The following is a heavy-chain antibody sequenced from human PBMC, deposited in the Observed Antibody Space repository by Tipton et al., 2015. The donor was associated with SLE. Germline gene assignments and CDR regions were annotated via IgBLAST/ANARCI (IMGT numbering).Heavy chain of an antibody. D-gene: IGHD6-19*01. V-gene: IGHV4-39*07. CDR2: IYYSGRT. J-gene: IGHJ3*01. CDR1: GGSIGSRSHY. Sequence: TLSLTCTVSGGSIGSRSHYWGWIRQIPGKGLEWIGSIYYSGRTYHNPSLKSRVTVSVDTSKNQFSLNLKSVTAADTAVYYCAGEKENTGWFWLNAFDVWGRGTLVTVS. CDR3: AGEKENTGWFWLNAFDV.